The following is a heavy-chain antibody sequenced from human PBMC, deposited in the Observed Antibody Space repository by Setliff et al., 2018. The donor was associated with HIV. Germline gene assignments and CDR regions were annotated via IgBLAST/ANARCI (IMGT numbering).Heavy chain of an antibody. CDR1: GASLVSGDYY. Sequence: PSETLSLTCTVSGASLVSGDYYWSWIRQHPTKGLEWIGYIYYSGSTFYSPSFQSRLSISVDTSHSQFSLKLRSVTAADSAVYYCAKEGNSVDNWLDPWGPGTLVTVSS. D-gene: IGHD1-26*01. CDR2: IYYSGST. V-gene: IGHV4-31*03. CDR3: AKEGNSVDNWLDP. J-gene: IGHJ5*02.